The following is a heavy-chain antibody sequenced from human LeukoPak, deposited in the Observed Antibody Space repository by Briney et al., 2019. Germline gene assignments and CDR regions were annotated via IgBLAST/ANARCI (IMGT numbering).Heavy chain of an antibody. V-gene: IGHV3-66*04. CDR2: IYSGGST. CDR3: ARQPEYYFDY. J-gene: IGHJ4*02. Sequence: GGSLRLSCAASGFTVSSNYMSWVRQAPGKGLEWVSVIYSGGSTYYADSVKGRFTNSRDNSKNTLYLQMNSLRAENTAVYYCARQPEYYFDYWGQGTLVTVSS. CDR1: GFTVSSNY. D-gene: IGHD1-14*01.